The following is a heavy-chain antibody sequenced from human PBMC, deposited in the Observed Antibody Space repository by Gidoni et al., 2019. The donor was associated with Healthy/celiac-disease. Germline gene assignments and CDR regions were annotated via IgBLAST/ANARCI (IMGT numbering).Heavy chain of an antibody. CDR2: IYSGGST. Sequence: EVQLVESGGGLIQPGGSLILSCAASGFTVRRNYLSWVRQAPGKGLEWVSVIYSGGSTYYADSVKGRFTISRDNSKNTLYLQMNSLRAEDTAVYYCASSPFVNYCSGGSCYPEAEYYFDYWGQGTLVTVSS. V-gene: IGHV3-53*01. J-gene: IGHJ4*02. CDR3: ASSPFVNYCSGGSCYPEAEYYFDY. CDR1: GFTVRRNY. D-gene: IGHD2-15*01.